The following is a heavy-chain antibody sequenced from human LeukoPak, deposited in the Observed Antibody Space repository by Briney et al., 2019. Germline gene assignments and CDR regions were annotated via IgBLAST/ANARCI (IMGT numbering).Heavy chain of an antibody. CDR3: ARSMVRGGYAFDI. J-gene: IGHJ3*02. V-gene: IGHV3-48*02. CDR2: ISSSSSTI. Sequence: SGGSLRLSCTASGFIFSNYNMNWVRQAPGKGLEWVSYISSSSSTIYYADSVKGRFTISRDNAKNSLYLQMNSLRDEDTAVYYCARSMVRGGYAFDIWGQGTMVTVSS. D-gene: IGHD3-10*01. CDR1: GFIFSNYN.